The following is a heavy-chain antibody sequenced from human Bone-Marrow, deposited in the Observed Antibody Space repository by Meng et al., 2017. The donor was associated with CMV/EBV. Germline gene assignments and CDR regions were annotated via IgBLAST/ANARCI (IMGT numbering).Heavy chain of an antibody. CDR3: ARDTYCSSAICYMGGSGWYYYYGMYV. V-gene: IGHV3-74*01. Sequence: CVASGFTFSIHRMHWVRQAPGKGLVWVSRINSDGSSTSYADSVKGRFTISRENTKNTLYLQMNSLRAEDTAVYYCARDTYCSSAICYMGGSGWYYYYGMYVWGQGTTVTVAS. CDR2: INSDGSST. CDR1: GFTFSIHR. D-gene: IGHD2-2*02. J-gene: IGHJ6*02.